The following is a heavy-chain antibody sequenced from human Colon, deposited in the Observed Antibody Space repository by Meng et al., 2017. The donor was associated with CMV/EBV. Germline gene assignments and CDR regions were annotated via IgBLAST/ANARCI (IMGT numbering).Heavy chain of an antibody. CDR1: GFTFDDYA. D-gene: IGHD3-3*02. CDR2: VSGSGDNS. CDR3: AILAKPSFGY. J-gene: IGHJ4*02. Sequence: GESLKISCAASGFTFDDYAMTWVRQAPGKGLEWVSHVSGSGDNSFYADSVRGRFTISRDNSKGTLYLQMNSLRAEDTAVYYCAILAKPSFGYWGQGTLVTVSS. V-gene: IGHV3-23*01.